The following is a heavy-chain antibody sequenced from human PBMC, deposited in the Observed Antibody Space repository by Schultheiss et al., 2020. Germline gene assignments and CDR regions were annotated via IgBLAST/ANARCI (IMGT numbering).Heavy chain of an antibody. V-gene: IGHV3-9*01. Sequence: GGSLRLSCAASGFTFDDYAMHWVRQAPGKGLEWVSGISWNSGSIGYADSVKGRFTISRDNSKNTLYLQMNSLRAEDTAVYYCAKVYYGDYGAFDYWGQGTLVTVSS. CDR1: GFTFDDYA. CDR3: AKVYYGDYGAFDY. J-gene: IGHJ4*02. CDR2: ISWNSGSI. D-gene: IGHD4-17*01.